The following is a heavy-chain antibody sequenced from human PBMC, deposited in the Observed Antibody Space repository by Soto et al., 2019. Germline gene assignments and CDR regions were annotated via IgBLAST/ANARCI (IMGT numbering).Heavy chain of an antibody. V-gene: IGHV4-39*01. Sequence: SETLSLTCTVSGGSFSSTSYYWGWIRQPPGKGLEWIGSIYYSGSTYYNPSLKSRVTISVDTSKNQFSLKLSSVTAADTAVYYCARHGRAFDAFDIWGQGTMVTGSS. CDR1: GGSFSSTSYY. J-gene: IGHJ3*02. D-gene: IGHD1-1*01. CDR2: IYYSGST. CDR3: ARHGRAFDAFDI.